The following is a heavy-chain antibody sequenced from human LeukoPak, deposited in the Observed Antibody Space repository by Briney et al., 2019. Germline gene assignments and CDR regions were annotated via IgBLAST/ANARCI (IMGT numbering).Heavy chain of an antibody. CDR1: GFTFSGYW. J-gene: IGHJ6*02. D-gene: IGHD7-27*01. CDR3: ARGGWGGPYSMDV. Sequence: GGSLRLSCAASGFTFSGYWMSWVRQAPGKGLEWVANIKPDGSEKYYVESVKGRFTISRDNAKNPLDLQMNSLRAEDTAVYYCARGGWGGPYSMDVWGQGTTVTVSS. V-gene: IGHV3-7*01. CDR2: IKPDGSEK.